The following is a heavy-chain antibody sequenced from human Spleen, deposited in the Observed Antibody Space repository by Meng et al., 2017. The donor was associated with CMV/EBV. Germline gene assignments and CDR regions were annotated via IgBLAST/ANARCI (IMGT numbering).Heavy chain of an antibody. Sequence: QGTLHRWGAGLLKPSETLYLTCAFYGGSFIGYYWSGIRQPPGKGLECIGEINHSGRTNSNPSLKSRVTISVDTSKNQFSLKLSSVTAADTAVYYCASRDIVATYFDYWGQGTLVTVSS. V-gene: IGHV4-34*01. CDR2: INHSGRT. D-gene: IGHD5-12*01. J-gene: IGHJ4*02. CDR3: ASRDIVATYFDY. CDR1: GGSFIGYY.